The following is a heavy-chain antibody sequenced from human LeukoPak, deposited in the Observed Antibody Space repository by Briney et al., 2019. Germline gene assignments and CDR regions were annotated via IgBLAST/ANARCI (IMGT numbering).Heavy chain of an antibody. V-gene: IGHV3-23*01. CDR3: AKVGVRGRGP. J-gene: IGHJ5*02. CDR2: ISGSGGST. D-gene: IGHD3-10*01. Sequence: GASLRLSCAASGFTFSSYAMSWVRQAPGEGLEWVSAISGSGGSTYYADSVKGRFTISRDNSKNTLYLQMNSLRAEDTAVYYCAKVGVRGRGPWGQGTLVTVSS. CDR1: GFTFSSYA.